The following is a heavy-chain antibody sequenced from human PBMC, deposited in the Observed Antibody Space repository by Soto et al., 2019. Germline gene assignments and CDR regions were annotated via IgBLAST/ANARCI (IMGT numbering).Heavy chain of an antibody. Sequence: QVQLVQSGAEVKKPGSSVKVSCKASGGTFSSYAISWGRQAPGQGLEWMGGIIPIFGTANYAQKFQGRVTITADESTSTAYMELSSLRSEDTAVYYCARGTYYDFWSGYKMDVWGQGTTVTVSS. CDR3: ARGTYYDFWSGYKMDV. D-gene: IGHD3-3*01. V-gene: IGHV1-69*01. CDR1: GGTFSSYA. J-gene: IGHJ6*02. CDR2: IIPIFGTA.